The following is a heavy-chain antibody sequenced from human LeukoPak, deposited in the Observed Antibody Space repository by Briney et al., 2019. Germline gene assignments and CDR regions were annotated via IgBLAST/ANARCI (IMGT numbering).Heavy chain of an antibody. J-gene: IGHJ5*02. CDR3: ARDRFYVFDP. V-gene: IGHV3-30-3*01. Sequence: GGSLRLSCAASGFTFSSYAMHWVRQAPGKGLEWVAVISYDGSNKYYADSVKGRFTISRDNSKNTLYLQMNSLRAEDTAVYYCARDRFYVFDPWGQGTLVTVSS. CDR2: ISYDGSNK. CDR1: GFTFSSYA. D-gene: IGHD3-10*02.